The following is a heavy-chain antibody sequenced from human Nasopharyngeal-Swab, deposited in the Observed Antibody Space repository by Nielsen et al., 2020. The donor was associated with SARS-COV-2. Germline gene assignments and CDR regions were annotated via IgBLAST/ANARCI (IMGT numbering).Heavy chain of an antibody. J-gene: IGHJ4*02. CDR3: ARDKPGITIFGVVIGPFDY. CDR2: ISSSGSTI. D-gene: IGHD3-3*01. CDR1: GFTFSSYE. Sequence: GGSLRLPCAASGFTFSSYEMNWVRQAPGKGLEWVSYISSSGSTIYYADSVKGRFTISRDNAKNSLYLQMNSLRAEDTAVYYCARDKPGITIFGVVIGPFDYWGQGTLVTVSS. V-gene: IGHV3-48*03.